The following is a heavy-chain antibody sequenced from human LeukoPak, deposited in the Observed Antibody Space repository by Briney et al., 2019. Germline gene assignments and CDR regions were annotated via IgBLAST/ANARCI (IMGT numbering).Heavy chain of an antibody. V-gene: IGHV1-18*01. J-gene: IGHJ4*02. CDR2: ISAYNGNT. D-gene: IGHD3-22*01. Sequence: ASVKVSCKASGYTFTTYGISWVRQAPGQGLEWMGWISAYNGNTNYAQKLQGRVTMTTDTSTSTAYMELRSLRSDDTAVYYCARGGVLYNYDSRGYYYPDYWGQGTLVTVSS. CDR3: ARGGVLYNYDSRGYYYPDY. CDR1: GYTFTTYG.